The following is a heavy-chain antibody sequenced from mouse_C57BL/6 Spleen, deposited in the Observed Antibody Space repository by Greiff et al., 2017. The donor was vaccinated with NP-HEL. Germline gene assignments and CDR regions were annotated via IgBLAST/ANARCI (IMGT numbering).Heavy chain of an antibody. J-gene: IGHJ1*03. CDR3: ARHGLGRDYWYFDV. D-gene: IGHD4-1*01. CDR1: EYEFPSHD. V-gene: IGHV5-2*03. Sequence: EVKVEESGGGLVQPGESLKLSCESNEYEFPSHDMSWVRKTPEKRLELVAAINSDGGSTYYPDTMERRFIISRDNTKKTLYLQMSSLRSEDTALYYCARHGLGRDYWYFDVWGTGTTVTVSS. CDR2: INSDGGST.